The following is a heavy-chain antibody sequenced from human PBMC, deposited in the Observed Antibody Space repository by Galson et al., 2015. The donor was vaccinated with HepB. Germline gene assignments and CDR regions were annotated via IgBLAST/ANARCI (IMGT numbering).Heavy chain of an antibody. Sequence: SLRLSCAASGFTVSSNYMSRVRQAPGKGLEWVSVIYSGGSTYYADSVKGRFTISRDNSKNTLYLQMNSLGAEDTAVYYCARDRQVTTGYAFDIWGQGTMVTVSS. CDR3: ARDRQVTTGYAFDI. V-gene: IGHV3-53*01. J-gene: IGHJ3*02. D-gene: IGHD2-21*02. CDR2: IYSGGST. CDR1: GFTVSSNY.